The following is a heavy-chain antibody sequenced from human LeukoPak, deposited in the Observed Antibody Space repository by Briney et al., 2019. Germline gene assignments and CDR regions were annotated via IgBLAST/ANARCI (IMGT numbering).Heavy chain of an antibody. CDR3: AIMHGYYDGSGYWVQ. CDR1: GFTFSSYG. V-gene: IGHV3-23*01. CDR2: ITTSGATT. Sequence: PGGSLRLSCAASGFTFSSYGMSWVRQAPGKGLEWVSFITTSGATTSYADPVKGRFTISRDNPRNTLYMQMNSLRDEDTALYYCAIMHGYYDGSGYWVQWGQGTLVTVSS. J-gene: IGHJ4*02. D-gene: IGHD3-22*01.